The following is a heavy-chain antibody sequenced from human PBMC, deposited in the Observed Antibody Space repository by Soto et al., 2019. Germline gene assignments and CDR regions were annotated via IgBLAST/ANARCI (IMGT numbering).Heavy chain of an antibody. CDR2: ISYTGST. Sequence: SETLSLTCSVSGDTIRSDYWNWIRQPPGKGLEWIGYISYTGSTNYNPSLKSRVTMSVDRSKNQFSLNLSSVTAADTAVYYCARVPDRWGQGTLVTVSS. CDR1: GDTIRSDY. V-gene: IGHV4-59*12. D-gene: IGHD2-2*01. CDR3: ARVPDR. J-gene: IGHJ5*02.